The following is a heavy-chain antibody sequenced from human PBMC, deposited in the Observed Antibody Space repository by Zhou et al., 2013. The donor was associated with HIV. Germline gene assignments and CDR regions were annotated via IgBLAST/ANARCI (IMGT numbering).Heavy chain of an antibody. CDR2: TIPFFGTA. V-gene: IGHV1-69*12. D-gene: IGHD3-22*01. J-gene: IGHJ4*02. CDR1: GGTFSSHA. CDR3: ARCYYDNSGCDY. Sequence: QVQLVQSGAEVKKPGSSVKVSCKASGGTFSSHAISWVRQAPGQGLEWMGGTIPFFGTANYAQKFQGRVAITAAESTRTAYLELSGLRSEDTAVYYCARCYYDNSGCDYWGQGTLVTVSS.